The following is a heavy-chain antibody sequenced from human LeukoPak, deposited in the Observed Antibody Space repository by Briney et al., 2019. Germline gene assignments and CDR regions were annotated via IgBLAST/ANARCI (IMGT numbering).Heavy chain of an antibody. V-gene: IGHV1-18*01. CDR1: GYTFTSYA. CDR3: ARDTLPQGIAAAGTPMDY. D-gene: IGHD6-13*01. Sequence: ASVKVSCKASGYTFTSYAMHWVRQAPGQGLEWMGWISAYNGNTNYAQKPQGRVTMTTDTSTSTAYMELRSLRSDDTAVYYCARDTLPQGIAAAGTPMDYWGQGTLVTVSS. J-gene: IGHJ4*02. CDR2: ISAYNGNT.